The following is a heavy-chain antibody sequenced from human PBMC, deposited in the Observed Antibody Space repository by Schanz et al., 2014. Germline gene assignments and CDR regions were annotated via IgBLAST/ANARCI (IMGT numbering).Heavy chain of an antibody. CDR3: ARKVVATIGGYYDN. V-gene: IGHV3-74*02. D-gene: IGHD5-12*01. CDR1: GFTFSPYW. J-gene: IGHJ4*02. CDR2: INGDGSNT. Sequence: EMQLLESGGGLIQPGGSLRLSCGSSGFTFSPYWMHWVRQAPGKGLVWVSRINGDGSNTNYADSVRGRFTISRDNAENTLFLQMNSLRAEDTAVYYCARKVVATIGGYYDNWGQGTLVIVSS.